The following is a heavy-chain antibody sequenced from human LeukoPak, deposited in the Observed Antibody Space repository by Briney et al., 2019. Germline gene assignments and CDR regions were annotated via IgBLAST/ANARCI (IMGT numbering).Heavy chain of an antibody. V-gene: IGHV3-64*01. Sequence: GGSLRLSCAASGFTFSDYAMHWVRQAPGKGLEFVSVIGPIGVYTYYANSVKGRFTLSRENSKSTVSLQMGSLRDEDMAVYYCARSPPGRTNWNYYDYWGRGTLVTVSS. CDR1: GFTFSDYA. J-gene: IGHJ4*02. D-gene: IGHD1-1*01. CDR2: IGPIGVYT. CDR3: ARSPPGRTNWNYYDY.